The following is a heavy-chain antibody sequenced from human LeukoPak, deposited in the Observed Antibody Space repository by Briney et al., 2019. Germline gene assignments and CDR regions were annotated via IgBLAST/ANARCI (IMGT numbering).Heavy chain of an antibody. D-gene: IGHD1-26*01. Sequence: GGSLRLSCAASGFTFSAYRMHWVRQAPGKGLVWVSRINPDGSETDYADSVKGRFTISRDNARNTLYLQMSSLRAEGAAVCFGILNESWESFDGWGQGTLVTVSS. J-gene: IGHJ5*02. CDR3: ILNESWESFDG. V-gene: IGHV3-74*01. CDR1: GFTFSAYR. CDR2: INPDGSET.